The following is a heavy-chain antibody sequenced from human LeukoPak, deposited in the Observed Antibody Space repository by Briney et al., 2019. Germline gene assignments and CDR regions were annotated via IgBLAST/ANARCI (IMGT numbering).Heavy chain of an antibody. CDR3: ARDGHFNTFHI. Sequence: GGSLRLSCAASGFTFSSYWMSCVREAPGKGQEWVANIRQDGSDKYYVDSVKGRFTISRDNAKTSLYLQMNSLRAEDTAVYYCARDGHFNTFHIWGQGTMVTVSS. J-gene: IGHJ3*02. CDR2: IRQDGSDK. D-gene: IGHD2/OR15-2a*01. V-gene: IGHV3-7*03. CDR1: GFTFSSYW.